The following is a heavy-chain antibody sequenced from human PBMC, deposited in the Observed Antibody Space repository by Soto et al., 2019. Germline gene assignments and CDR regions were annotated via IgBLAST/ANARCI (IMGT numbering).Heavy chain of an antibody. CDR2: IYPGDSDT. J-gene: IGHJ4*02. D-gene: IGHD2-15*01. CDR1: GYNFATHW. V-gene: IGHV5-51*01. CDR3: ARPPEGYCSGGNCHFDY. Sequence: GESLKISCKGSGYNFATHWVAWVRQMPGKDLEWMGIIYPGDSDTTYSPSFQGRVNISVDKSLNTAYLQWNSLKASDTAMYYCARPPEGYCSGGNCHFDYWGQGTLVTVSS.